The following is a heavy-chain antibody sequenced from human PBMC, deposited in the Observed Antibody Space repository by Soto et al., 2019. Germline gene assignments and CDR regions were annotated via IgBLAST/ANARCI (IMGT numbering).Heavy chain of an antibody. CDR1: GGSISSSSYY. V-gene: IGHV4-39*01. J-gene: IGHJ4*02. CDR3: AATLLDSSGYYFDY. Sequence: SETLSLTCTVSGGSISSSSYYWGWIRQPPGKGLEWIGSIYYSGSTYYNPSLKSRVTISVDTSKNQFSLKLSSVTAADTAVYYCAATLLDSSGYYFDYWGQGTLVTV. D-gene: IGHD3-22*01. CDR2: IYYSGST.